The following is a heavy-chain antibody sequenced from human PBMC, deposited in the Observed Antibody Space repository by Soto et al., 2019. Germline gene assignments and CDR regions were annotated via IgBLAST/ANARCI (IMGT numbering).Heavy chain of an antibody. J-gene: IGHJ6*02. CDR3: ARDSGQVMGSPDCSGGSCYYYYYYGMDV. Sequence: ASVKVSCKASGGTFSSYAISWVRQAPGQGLEWMGGIIPIFGTANYAQKFQGRVTITADESTSTAYMELSSLRSEDTAVYYCARDSGQVMGSPDCSGGSCYYYYYYGMDVWGQGTTVTVSS. V-gene: IGHV1-69*13. CDR2: IIPIFGTA. D-gene: IGHD2-15*01. CDR1: GGTFSSYA.